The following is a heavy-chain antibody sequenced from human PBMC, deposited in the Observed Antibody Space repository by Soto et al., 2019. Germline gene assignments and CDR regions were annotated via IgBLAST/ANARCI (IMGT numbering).Heavy chain of an antibody. CDR2: IYATGAT. CDR1: GASISGFY. V-gene: IGHV4-4*07. Sequence: KTSETLSLTCTVSGASISGFYWSWIRKSAGKGLEWIGRIYATGATDYNPSLKSRVMMSVDTSKKQFSLKLRSVTAADTAVYYCVRDGTKTLRDWFDPWGQGISVTVSS. J-gene: IGHJ5*02. CDR3: VRDGTKTLRDWFDP. D-gene: IGHD1-1*01.